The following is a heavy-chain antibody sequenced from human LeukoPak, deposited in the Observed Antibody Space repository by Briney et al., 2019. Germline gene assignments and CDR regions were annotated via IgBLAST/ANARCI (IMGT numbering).Heavy chain of an antibody. J-gene: IGHJ5*02. D-gene: IGHD5-18*01. CDR3: AREFKSGYGMWA. Sequence: GGSLSLPCTASGFTLSSYSMNWVPQAPGKALEWVSSITSSSDYRYYADSVTGRFTISRDNAENSLHLQMNSLRADDTAVYYCAREFKSGYGMWAWGQGTLVTVSS. V-gene: IGHV3-21*01. CDR2: ITSSSDYR. CDR1: GFTLSSYS.